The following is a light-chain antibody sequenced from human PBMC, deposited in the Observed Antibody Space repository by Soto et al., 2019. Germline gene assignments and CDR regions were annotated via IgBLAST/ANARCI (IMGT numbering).Light chain of an antibody. J-gene: IGKJ5*01. CDR2: GAS. CDR1: KSVSNYY. CDR3: QQYGDSPSIT. V-gene: IGKV3-20*01. Sequence: EIVLTKSPSTLSLSPGARATLTCGASKSVSNYYLACYQQQHGQAPRLLIYGASWRATGSPDRFSGSGSGTDFTLTITRLEPEDFAVYFCQQYGDSPSITFGQGTRLEIK.